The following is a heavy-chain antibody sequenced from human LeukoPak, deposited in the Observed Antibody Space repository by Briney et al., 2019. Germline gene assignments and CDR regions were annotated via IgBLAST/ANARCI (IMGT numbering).Heavy chain of an antibody. V-gene: IGHV3-53*01. Sequence: GGSLRLSCAASGFTVSRNYMSWVRQAPGKGLEWVSVIYSGGSTYYGDSVKGRFTISRDNSKNTLYLQMNSLRAEDTAVYYCARGSNGWSFEYLGQGTLVTVSS. CDR1: GFTVSRNY. D-gene: IGHD6-19*01. CDR2: IYSGGST. J-gene: IGHJ4*02. CDR3: ARGSNGWSFEY.